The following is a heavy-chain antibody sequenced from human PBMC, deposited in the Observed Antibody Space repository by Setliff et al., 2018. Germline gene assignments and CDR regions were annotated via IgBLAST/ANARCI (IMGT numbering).Heavy chain of an antibody. CDR2: FNPSGGST. V-gene: IGHV1-46*01. CDR1: GYIFTSYY. D-gene: IGHD4-4*01. CDR3: ARGDYSNPCDY. J-gene: IGHJ4*02. Sequence: ASVKVSCKASGYIFTSYYIHWVRQAPGQGLEWMGLFNPSGGSTEYAEKFQGRVTLTRDTSTSTVYLDLSSLRFEDTAIYYCARGDYSNPCDYWGQGTLVTVPQ.